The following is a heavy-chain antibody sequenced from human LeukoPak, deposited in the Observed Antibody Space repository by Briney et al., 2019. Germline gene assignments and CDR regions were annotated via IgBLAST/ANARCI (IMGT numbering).Heavy chain of an antibody. J-gene: IGHJ4*02. CDR3: VAMIRGVGY. Sequence: GGSLRLSCAVSGFTFRDHYMDWVRQAPGKGLGWVGRSRNEAYSYSTDFAASVRGRASLSNDDSSNSLHLQMNSLTTDDTAVYFCVAMIRGVGYWGQGILVAVSS. D-gene: IGHD3-10*01. CDR1: GFTFRDHY. CDR2: SRNEAYSYST. V-gene: IGHV3-72*01.